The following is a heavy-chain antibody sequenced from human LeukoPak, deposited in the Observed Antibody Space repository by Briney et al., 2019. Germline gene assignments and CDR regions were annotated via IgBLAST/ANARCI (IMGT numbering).Heavy chain of an antibody. D-gene: IGHD3-22*01. J-gene: IGHJ4*02. CDR2: IYYSGST. Sequence: SETLSLTCTVSGGSISSYYWSWIRQPPGKGLEWIGYIYYSGSTNYNPSLKSRVTISVDTSKNQFSLKLSSVTAADTAVYYCARDLYYDSSGYYYRVGYWGQGTLVTVSS. CDR1: GGSISSYY. CDR3: ARDLYYDSSGYYYRVGY. V-gene: IGHV4-59*01.